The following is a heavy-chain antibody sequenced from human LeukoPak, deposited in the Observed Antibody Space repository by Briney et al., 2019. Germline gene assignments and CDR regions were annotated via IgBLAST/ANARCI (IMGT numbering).Heavy chain of an antibody. V-gene: IGHV3-53*01. CDR1: GFTFSSYS. CDR3: ARTIRGVEGWFDP. J-gene: IGHJ5*02. Sequence: GGSLRLSCAASGFTFSSYSMSWVRQAPGKGLEWVSVIYSGGSTYYADSVKGRFTISRDNSKNTLYLQMNSLRAEDTAVYYCARTIRGVEGWFDPWGQGTLVIVSS. CDR2: IYSGGST.